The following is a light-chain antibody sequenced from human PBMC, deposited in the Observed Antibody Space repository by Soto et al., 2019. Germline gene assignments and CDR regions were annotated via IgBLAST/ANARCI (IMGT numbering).Light chain of an antibody. CDR2: KAS. CDR3: QQYYSYSWT. CDR1: QIISNR. Sequence: DIQMTQFPSTLSAYVGDRVTITCRASQIISNRLAWFQQKSGEAPRILIHKASNLESGVPSRFSGSGSGTEFTLTISILQPDNLATYYCQQYYSYSWTSGQGPKV. V-gene: IGKV1-5*03. J-gene: IGKJ1*01.